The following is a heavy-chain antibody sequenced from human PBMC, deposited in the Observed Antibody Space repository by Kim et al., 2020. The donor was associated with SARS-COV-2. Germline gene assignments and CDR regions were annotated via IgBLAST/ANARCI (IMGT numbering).Heavy chain of an antibody. D-gene: IGHD2-8*01. Sequence: GGSLRLSCAASGFTFTNSWMNWVRQAPGKGLEWVGRISSDACNEFTDYAAHGQCTITIARYESKHTLYMKRNSLKTKDTAVCACSPDRWLNGLFDLWGQG. V-gene: IGHV3-15*01. CDR2: ISSDACNEFT. CDR3: SPDRWLNGLFDL. J-gene: IGHJ4*02. CDR1: GFTFTNSW.